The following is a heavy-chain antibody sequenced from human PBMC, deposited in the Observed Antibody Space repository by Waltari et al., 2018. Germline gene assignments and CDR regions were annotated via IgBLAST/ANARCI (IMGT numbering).Heavy chain of an antibody. D-gene: IGHD4-17*01. CDR1: GYTVTDYS. V-gene: IGHV7-4-1*02. J-gene: IGHJ4*02. Sequence: QVQLVQSGSELKKPGTSVKISCKASGYTVTDYSLNWVRQASGQWFEWMARIKTKTGKSQYAPDFTGRFVVSLDTSVSTAYLEIISLKAEDTAVYYCARWRPPDYGLDNWGQGTLVTVSA. CDR3: ARWRPPDYGLDN. CDR2: IKTKTGKS.